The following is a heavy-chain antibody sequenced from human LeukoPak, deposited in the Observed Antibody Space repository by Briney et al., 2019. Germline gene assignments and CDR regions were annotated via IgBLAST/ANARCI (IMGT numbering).Heavy chain of an antibody. CDR1: GNYW. CDR2: IWYDGSNK. J-gene: IGHJ4*02. V-gene: IGHV3-33*08. D-gene: IGHD3-22*01. CDR3: ARDDYDSSGPDY. Sequence: PGGSLRLSCAASGNYWMHWVRQAPGKGLEWVAVIWYDGSNKYYADSVKGRFTISRDNSKNTLYLQMNSLRAEDTAVYYCARDDYDSSGPDYWGQGTLVTVSS.